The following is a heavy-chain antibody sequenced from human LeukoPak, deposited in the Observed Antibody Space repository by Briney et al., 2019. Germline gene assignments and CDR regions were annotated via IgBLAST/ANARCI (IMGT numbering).Heavy chain of an antibody. J-gene: IGHJ6*04. Sequence: GGSLRLSCAASGFTFTSYAMSWVRQAPGKGLEWVSAISGSGGSTYYADSVKGRFTISRDNAKNSLYLQMNSLRAEDTAVYYCAELGITMIGGVWGKGTTVTISS. CDR2: ISGSGGST. V-gene: IGHV3-23*01. D-gene: IGHD3-10*02. CDR1: GFTFTSYA. CDR3: AELGITMIGGV.